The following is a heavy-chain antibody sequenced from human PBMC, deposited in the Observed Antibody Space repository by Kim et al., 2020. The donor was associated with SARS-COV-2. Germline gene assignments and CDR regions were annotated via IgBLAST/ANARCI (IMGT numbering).Heavy chain of an antibody. CDR1: GGTFSSYA. J-gene: IGHJ3*02. D-gene: IGHD3-22*01. CDR2: IIPILGIA. V-gene: IGHV1-69*04. Sequence: SVKVSCKASGGTFSSYAISWVRQAPGQGLEWMGRIIPILGIANYAQKFQGRVTITADKSTSTAYMELSSLRSEDTAVYYCARAHKYYYDSSGYYESGAFDIWGQGTMVTVSS. CDR3: ARAHKYYYDSSGYYESGAFDI.